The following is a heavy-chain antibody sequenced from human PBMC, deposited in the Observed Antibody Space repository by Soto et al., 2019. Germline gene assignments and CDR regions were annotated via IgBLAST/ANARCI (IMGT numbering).Heavy chain of an antibody. CDR1: GGSISSYY. V-gene: IGHV4-59*08. CDR2: IYYSGST. J-gene: IGHJ5*02. D-gene: IGHD4-4*01. Sequence: PSETLSLTCTVSGGSISSYYWSWIRQPPGKGLEWIGYIYYSGSTNYNPSLKSRVTISVDTSKNQFSLKLSSVTAADTAVYYCATKAYSNQSGFEPWGQGTLVTVSS. CDR3: ATKAYSNQSGFEP.